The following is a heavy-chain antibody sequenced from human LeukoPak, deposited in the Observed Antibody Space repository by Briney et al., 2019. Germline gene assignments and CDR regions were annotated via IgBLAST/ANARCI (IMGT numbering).Heavy chain of an antibody. V-gene: IGHV4-34*01. Sequence: SETLSLTCAVYGGSFSGYYWSWIRQPPGKGLEWIGEINHSGSTNYNPSLKSRVTISVDTSKNQFSLKLSSVTAADTAVYYCARDYGSGRRYYYMDVWGKGTTVTVSS. CDR1: GGSFSGYY. CDR3: ARDYGSGRRYYYMDV. D-gene: IGHD3-10*01. J-gene: IGHJ6*03. CDR2: INHSGST.